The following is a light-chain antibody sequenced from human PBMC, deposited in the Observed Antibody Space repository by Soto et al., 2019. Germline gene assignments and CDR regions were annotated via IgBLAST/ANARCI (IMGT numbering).Light chain of an antibody. Sequence: DIQMTQSPSSLSASVGDRVTITCQASQDISNYLNWYQQKPGKAPKLLIYDASNLETGVPSRFSGSGSETEFTFSISSLQTEDIATYYCHQYDNLPGVLVGPGPNVDIK. CDR3: HQYDNLPGVL. CDR2: DAS. V-gene: IGKV1-33*01. J-gene: IGKJ3*01. CDR1: QDISNY.